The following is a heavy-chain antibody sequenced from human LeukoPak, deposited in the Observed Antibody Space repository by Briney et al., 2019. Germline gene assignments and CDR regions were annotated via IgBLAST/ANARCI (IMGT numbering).Heavy chain of an antibody. V-gene: IGHV4-34*01. CDR3: ARGHTAMVDY. D-gene: IGHD5-18*01. J-gene: IGHJ4*02. CDR2: INHSGST. CDR1: GFTFSSYA. Sequence: GSLRLSCAASGFTFSSYAMSWVRQAPGKGLEWIGEINHSGSTNYNPSLKSRVTISVDTSKNQFSLKLSSVTAADTAVYYCARGHTAMVDYWGQGTPVTVSS.